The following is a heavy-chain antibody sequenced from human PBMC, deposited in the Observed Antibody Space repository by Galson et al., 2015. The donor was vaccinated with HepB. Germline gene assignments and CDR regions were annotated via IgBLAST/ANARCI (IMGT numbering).Heavy chain of an antibody. CDR1: GGSFSGYY. CDR3: ARGTRWWYPPGYYFDY. D-gene: IGHD2-15*01. V-gene: IGHV4-34*01. J-gene: IGHJ4*02. Sequence: ETLSLTCAVYGGSFSGYYWSWIRQPPGKGLEWIGEINHSGSTNYNPSLKSRVTISVDTSKNQFSLKLCSVTAADTAVYYCARGTRWWYPPGYYFDYWGQGTLVTVSS. CDR2: INHSGST.